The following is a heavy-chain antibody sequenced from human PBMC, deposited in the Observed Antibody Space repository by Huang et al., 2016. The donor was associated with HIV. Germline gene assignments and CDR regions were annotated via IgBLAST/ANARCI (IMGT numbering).Heavy chain of an antibody. J-gene: IGHJ3*01. Sequence: QVRLVESGGGVVQPGASLTLSCSASGFPFSAYGRGWVRQAPGKGLEWVSFIRYDGNNDYLIGSVKGRFTISRDNSNNTLYLRMNSLRPEDTAVYYCVKERGSSRARSSFDFWGQGTSVSVSS. CDR3: VKERGSSRARSSFDF. CDR2: IRYDGNND. D-gene: IGHD6-13*01. V-gene: IGHV3-30*02. CDR1: GFPFSAYG.